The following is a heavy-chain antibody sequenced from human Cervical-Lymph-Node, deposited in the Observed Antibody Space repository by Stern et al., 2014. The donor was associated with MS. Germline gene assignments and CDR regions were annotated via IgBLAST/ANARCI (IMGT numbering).Heavy chain of an antibody. CDR1: GFSLSNSG. V-gene: IGHV3-30*03. Sequence: VQLVESGGGVVQPGRSLTLSCAASGFSLSNSGMHWVRQAPGKGLEWVAVMSFVGGNKKYGDSVKGRFSISRDMANNTLFLQMNSLRPEDTAVYYCMGVGDAMHVWGQGTTVIVPS. J-gene: IGHJ6*02. CDR3: MGVGDAMHV. CDR2: MSFVGGNK.